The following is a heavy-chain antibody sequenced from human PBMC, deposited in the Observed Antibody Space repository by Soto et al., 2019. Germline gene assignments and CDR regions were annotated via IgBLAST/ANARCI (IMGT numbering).Heavy chain of an antibody. Sequence: QVQLVQSGAEVKKPGASVKVSCKASGYTFTSYYMHWVRQAPGQGLEWMGIINPSGGSTSYAQKFQGRVTMTRDTSTSTVYMELSSLRSEDTAVYYCARDMVAGYFDLYNWFDPWGQGTLVTVSS. CDR2: INPSGGST. V-gene: IGHV1-46*03. D-gene: IGHD3-9*01. J-gene: IGHJ5*02. CDR3: ARDMVAGYFDLYNWFDP. CDR1: GYTFTSYY.